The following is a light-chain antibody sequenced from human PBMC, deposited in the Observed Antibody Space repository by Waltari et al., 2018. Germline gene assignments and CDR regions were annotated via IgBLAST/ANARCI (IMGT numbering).Light chain of an antibody. Sequence: SSELTQEPAVSVALGQTVRITCQGDSLRSYYASWYQQKTGQAPVLVIYGKNTRPSGIPDRFSRSSAGNTASLTITGAQAEDEAYYYCTSRDSSGNHHVVFGGGTKLTVL. CDR2: GKN. CDR1: SLRSYY. J-gene: IGLJ2*01. V-gene: IGLV3-19*01. CDR3: TSRDSSGNHHVV.